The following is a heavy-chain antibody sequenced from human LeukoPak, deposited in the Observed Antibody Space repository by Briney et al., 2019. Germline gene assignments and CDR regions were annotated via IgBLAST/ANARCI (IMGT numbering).Heavy chain of an antibody. Sequence: SETLSLTCAVSGYSISSAYYWGWMRPPPGKGLEWIVIIHHSGSTYFNPSLKSRVTISVDTSKNQFSLKLNSVTAADTAVYYCARDRVGATYAFDIWGQGTMVTVSS. CDR2: IHHSGST. CDR3: ARDRVGATYAFDI. J-gene: IGHJ3*02. V-gene: IGHV4-38-2*02. CDR1: GYSISSAYY. D-gene: IGHD1-26*01.